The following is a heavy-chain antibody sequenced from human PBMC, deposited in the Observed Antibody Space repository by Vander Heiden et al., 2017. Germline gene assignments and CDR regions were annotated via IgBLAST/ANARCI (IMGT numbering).Heavy chain of an antibody. J-gene: IGHJ6*02. CDR1: GGSISSYY. CDR3: ARHGSGYYYGMDV. CDR2: INYSGST. V-gene: IGHV4-59*08. Sequence: QVQLQESGPGLVKPSETLSLTCTVYGGSISSYYWSWIRQPPGKGLEWIGYINYSGSTNYNPSLKSRVTISVDTSKNQFSLKLSSVTAADTAVYYCARHGSGYYYGMDVWGQGTTVTVSS.